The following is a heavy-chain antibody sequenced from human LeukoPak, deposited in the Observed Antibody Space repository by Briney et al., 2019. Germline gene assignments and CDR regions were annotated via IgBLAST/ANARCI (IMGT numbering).Heavy chain of an antibody. V-gene: IGHV4-59*01. J-gene: IGHJ3*02. CDR2: MYSGGTT. D-gene: IGHD6-13*01. CDR1: GGSISSYY. Sequence: SETLSLTCTVSGGSISSYYWSWIRQPPGKGLDWIGYMYSGGTTNYSPSLKSRVTISEDMSKNQFSLKLTSVTAADTAVYYCARHSGHSSTNDAFDIWGQGTMVIVSS. CDR3: ARHSGHSSTNDAFDI.